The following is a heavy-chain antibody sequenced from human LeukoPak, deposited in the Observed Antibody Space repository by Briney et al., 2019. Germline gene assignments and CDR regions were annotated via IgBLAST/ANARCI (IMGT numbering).Heavy chain of an antibody. CDR3: AKDSRGVAAGRGGFDP. CDR1: GFTFSSYA. J-gene: IGHJ5*02. Sequence: PGGSLRLSCAASGFTFSSYAMSWVRQAPGKGLEWVSAISGSGGSTYYGDSVKGRFTVSRDNSENTLYLQMKRLRAEDTAVYYCAKDSRGVAAGRGGFDPWGQGTLVSVST. D-gene: IGHD3-10*01. CDR2: ISGSGGST. V-gene: IGHV3-23*01.